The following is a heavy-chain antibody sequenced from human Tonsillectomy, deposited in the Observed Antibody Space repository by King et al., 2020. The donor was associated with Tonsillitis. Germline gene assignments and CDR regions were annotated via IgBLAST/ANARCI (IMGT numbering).Heavy chain of an antibody. V-gene: IGHV4-59*01. CDR1: GGPIRPYY. CDR3: ARELDYGPNSRGPYWFDP. CDR2: ISYSGSL. D-gene: IGHD4-23*01. J-gene: IGHJ5*02. Sequence: VQLQESGPGLVKPSETLSLTCTVSGGPIRPYYWSWVRQPPGRGLAWIGHISYSGSLNYNPSFKSRVTLSVDTSKRQLSLKMSSVTAADTAIYYCARELDYGPNSRGPYWFDPWGQGTLVTVSS.